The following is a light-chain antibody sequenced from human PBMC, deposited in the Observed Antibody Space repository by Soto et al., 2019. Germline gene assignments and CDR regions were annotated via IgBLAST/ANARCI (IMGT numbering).Light chain of an antibody. CDR1: QSVSGN. Sequence: DIVMTQSPATLSVSLGDRATLSCRASQSVSGNLAWYQQKPGQAPRLLIYGASTRATGIPARFSGSGSGTEFTLTISSLQSEDFAVYYCQQYNNWPPTFGQGTKVEIK. J-gene: IGKJ1*01. CDR3: QQYNNWPPT. CDR2: GAS. V-gene: IGKV3D-15*01.